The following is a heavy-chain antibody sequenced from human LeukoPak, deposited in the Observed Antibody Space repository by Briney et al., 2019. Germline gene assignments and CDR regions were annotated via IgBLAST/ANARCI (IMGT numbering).Heavy chain of an antibody. CDR2: MNPNSGNT. V-gene: IGHV1-8*01. CDR3: ARGRGAYCGGDCSYFDY. D-gene: IGHD2-21*02. J-gene: IGHJ4*02. Sequence: GASVKVSCKASGYTFTSYDINWVRQAPGQGLEWMGWMNPNSGNTDYAQKFQGRVTMTRNTSINTAYMELSSLRSEDTAVYYCARGRGAYCGGDCSYFDYWGQGTLVTVSS. CDR1: GYTFTSYD.